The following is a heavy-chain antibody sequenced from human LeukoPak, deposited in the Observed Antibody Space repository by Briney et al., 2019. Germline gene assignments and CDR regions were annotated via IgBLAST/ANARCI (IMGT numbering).Heavy chain of an antibody. CDR1: GYTFTTYY. Sequence: ASVNVSCKASGYTFTTYYMHWVRQAPGQGLVWMGLINPSGGGTRYAQKFQGRVTMTRDTSTSTVYMELSSLRSEDTVVYYCARGSYYYDSSGKGHYWGQGTLVTVSS. D-gene: IGHD3-22*01. CDR2: INPSGGGT. CDR3: ARGSYYYDSSGKGHY. J-gene: IGHJ4*02. V-gene: IGHV1-46*01.